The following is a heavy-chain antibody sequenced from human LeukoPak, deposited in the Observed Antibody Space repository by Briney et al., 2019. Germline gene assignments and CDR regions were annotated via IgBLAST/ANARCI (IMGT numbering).Heavy chain of an antibody. J-gene: IGHJ6*02. CDR3: ARPRGGYYGMDV. CDR2: IIPIFGTA. Sequence: SVKVSCKASGGTLSSYAISWVRQAPGQGLEWMGGIIPIFGTANYAQKFQGRVTITADESTSTAYMELSSLRSEDTAVYYCARPRGGYYGMDVWGQGTTVTVSS. D-gene: IGHD2-15*01. CDR1: GGTLSSYA. V-gene: IGHV1-69*01.